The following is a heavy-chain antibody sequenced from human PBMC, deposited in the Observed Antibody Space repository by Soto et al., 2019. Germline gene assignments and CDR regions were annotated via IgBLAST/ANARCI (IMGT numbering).Heavy chain of an antibody. CDR1: GGSNIRDGYY. CDR2: ISYSGSP. D-gene: IGHD2-2*01. V-gene: IGHV4-31*03. J-gene: IGHJ4*02. Sequence: LSLTCTVSGGSNIRDGYYWSWIRQHPGKGLEWIAYISYSGSPYSNPSLKSRVTISADTSKNQFSLRLTSVTAADTAVYFCARATPAGSADFWGQGTLVTVSS. CDR3: ARATPAGSADF.